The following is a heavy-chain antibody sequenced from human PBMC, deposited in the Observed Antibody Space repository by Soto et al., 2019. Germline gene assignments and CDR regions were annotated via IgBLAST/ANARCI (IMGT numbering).Heavy chain of an antibody. Sequence: PGGSLRLSCATSGFIFEDYAMHWVRQAPGKGLEWVSGLSWNGGATGYADSVRGRFTISRDNARTSLYLQMNSLRPEDTALYYCARPYGGKIGDALDLWGQGTTVTVSS. J-gene: IGHJ3*01. V-gene: IGHV3-9*01. CDR3: ARPYGGKIGDALDL. CDR2: LSWNGGAT. CDR1: GFIFEDYA. D-gene: IGHD2-15*01.